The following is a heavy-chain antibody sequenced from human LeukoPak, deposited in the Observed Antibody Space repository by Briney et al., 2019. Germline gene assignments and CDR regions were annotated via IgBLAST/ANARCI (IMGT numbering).Heavy chain of an antibody. CDR2: ISYDGSNK. Sequence: PGRSLRLSCAASGFTFDDYAMHWVRQAPGKGLEWVAVISYDGSNKYYADSVKGRFTISRDNSKNTLYLQMNSLRAEDTAVYYCARDGKINYFDYWGQGTLVTVSS. D-gene: IGHD1-26*01. V-gene: IGHV3-30-3*01. J-gene: IGHJ4*02. CDR1: GFTFDDYA. CDR3: ARDGKINYFDY.